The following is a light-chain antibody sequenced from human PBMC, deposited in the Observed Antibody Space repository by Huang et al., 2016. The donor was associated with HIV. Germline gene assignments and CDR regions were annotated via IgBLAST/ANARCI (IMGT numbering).Light chain of an antibody. CDR3: QQANMYPRS. CDR1: QDISSW. V-gene: IGKV1-12*01. J-gene: IGKJ5*01. Sequence: IQLTQSPSSVSASEGDTVRINCRASQDISSWLAWYQQKPREAPTILIHSTSILQSGVPSRFNGSGSGTDFFLTINSLRPDDFATYYCQQANMYPRSFGQGTRLDIK. CDR2: STS.